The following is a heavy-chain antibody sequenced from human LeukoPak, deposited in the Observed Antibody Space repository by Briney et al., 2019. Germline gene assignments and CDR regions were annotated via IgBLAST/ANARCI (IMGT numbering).Heavy chain of an antibody. V-gene: IGHV4-4*02. CDR1: GGSISSSNW. CDR3: ARRKYYYDTSNRNWFDP. Sequence: SETLSLTCAVSGGSISSSNWWSWIRQPPGKGLEWIGEIYHSGSTNYNPSLKSRVTISVDTSKNQFSLKLSSVTAADAAVYYCARRKYYYDTSNRNWFDPWGQGTLVTVSS. J-gene: IGHJ5*02. CDR2: IYHSGST. D-gene: IGHD3-22*01.